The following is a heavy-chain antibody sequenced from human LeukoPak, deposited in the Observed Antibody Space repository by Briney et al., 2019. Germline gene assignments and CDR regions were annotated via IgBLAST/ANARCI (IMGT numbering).Heavy chain of an antibody. CDR1: GFTFSSYW. CDR3: ARENRSTSCCFDY. J-gene: IGHJ4*02. V-gene: IGHV3-7*01. CDR2: IRQDGSEE. Sequence: PGGSLRLSCAASGFTFSSYWMSWVRQAPGKGLEWVANIRQDGSEEYYVDSVKGQFTISRDNAKNSLYLQMTSLRAEDTAVYYCARENRSTSCCFDYWGQGTLVTVSS. D-gene: IGHD2-2*01.